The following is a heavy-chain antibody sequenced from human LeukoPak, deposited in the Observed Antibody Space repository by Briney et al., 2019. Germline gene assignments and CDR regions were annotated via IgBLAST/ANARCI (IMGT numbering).Heavy chain of an antibody. D-gene: IGHD2-2*01. CDR3: VKGRCSGSSCYGGDY. J-gene: IGHJ4*02. CDR1: RFTFSRYV. V-gene: IGHV3-64D*06. Sequence: PGGSLRLSCLASRFTFSRYVMNWVRPAPGKGLECVSPITSNGGSTYYAESVKGRFTISRDNSKNTLYLQMSSLRAEDRAVYYCVKGRCSGSSCYGGDYWGQGTLVTVSS. CDR2: ITSNGGST.